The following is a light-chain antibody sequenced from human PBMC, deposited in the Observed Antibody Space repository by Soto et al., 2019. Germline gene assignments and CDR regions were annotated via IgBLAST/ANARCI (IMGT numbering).Light chain of an antibody. J-gene: IGKJ1*01. V-gene: IGKV1-5*01. CDR2: DAS. Sequence: EIQMTQSPSTLSASVGDRVTITCRASQSISSWLAWYQQKPGKAPKLLIYDASSLESGVPSRFSGSGSGTEFTLTISSLQPDDFATYYCQKANSYFQTFGQGNKVDIK. CDR3: QKANSYFQT. CDR1: QSISSW.